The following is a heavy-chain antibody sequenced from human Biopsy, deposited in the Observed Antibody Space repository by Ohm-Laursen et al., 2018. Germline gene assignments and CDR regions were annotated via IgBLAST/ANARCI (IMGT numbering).Heavy chain of an antibody. D-gene: IGHD2-8*01. V-gene: IGHV3-30*18. CDR1: GFTFSNYA. J-gene: IGHJ4*02. Sequence: SLRISCKASGFTFSNYAIHWVRQAPGRGLEWVALISSDGSSQYYADSVKGRFTISRDSSKNTLYLQMNSLRGEDTAVYYCAKCMTGGSNYYFHHCGQGTLVTVSS. CDR2: ISSDGSSQ. CDR3: AKCMTGGSNYYFHH.